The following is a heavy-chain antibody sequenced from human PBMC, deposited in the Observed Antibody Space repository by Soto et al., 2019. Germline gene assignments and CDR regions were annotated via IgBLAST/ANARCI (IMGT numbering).Heavy chain of an antibody. Sequence: ASVKVSCKASGYTFTGYYMHWVRQAPGQGLEWMGWINPNSGGTNYAQKFQGWVTMTRDTSISTAYMQLSRLRSDDTAVYYCARESWPRGDVDTGHYGMYGWGKGTTVTVAS. CDR3: ARESWPRGDVDTGHYGMYG. CDR1: GYTFTGYY. J-gene: IGHJ6*04. CDR2: INPNSGGT. V-gene: IGHV1-2*04. D-gene: IGHD5-18*01.